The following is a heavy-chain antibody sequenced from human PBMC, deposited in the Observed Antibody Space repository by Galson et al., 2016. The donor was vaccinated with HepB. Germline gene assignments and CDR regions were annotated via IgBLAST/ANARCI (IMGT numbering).Heavy chain of an antibody. Sequence: ETLSLTCTVSGGSISSSSYYWGWIRQPPGKGLEWIGSIYYSGSTYYNPSLKSRVTISVDTSKNQFSLKLSSVTAADTAVYYCATTYYYDSSGYYYLAFDIWGQGTMVTVSS. J-gene: IGHJ3*02. CDR2: IYYSGST. CDR3: ATTYYYDSSGYYYLAFDI. V-gene: IGHV4-39*07. CDR1: GGSISSSSYY. D-gene: IGHD3-22*01.